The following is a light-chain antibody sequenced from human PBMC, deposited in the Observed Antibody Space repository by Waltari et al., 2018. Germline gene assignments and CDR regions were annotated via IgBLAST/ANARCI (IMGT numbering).Light chain of an antibody. CDR3: AAWDDILNGPV. CDR2: SDN. CDR1: NSNIGTKT. V-gene: IGLV1-44*01. J-gene: IGLJ3*02. Sequence: QSAVTQPPSPSGTPGQDVTISCSGSNSNIGTKTVNWYYQVSGAAPRLLIHSDNQRPSGVPDRFSGSKSGTSASLVISGLQADDEGDYYCAAWDDILNGPVFGGGTKLTVL.